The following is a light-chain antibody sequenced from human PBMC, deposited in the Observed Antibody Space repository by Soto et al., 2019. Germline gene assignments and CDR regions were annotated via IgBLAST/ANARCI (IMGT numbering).Light chain of an antibody. CDR2: RDN. Sequence: QAVVTQPPSASGAPGQRVTISCSGSSSSIGRHAVNWYQHLPGTAPRLLIYRDNQRPSGVPDRFSGSKSGTSASLAISGLQSDDEADYYCAAWDGSLKGWVFGGGTQLTVL. CDR3: AAWDGSLKGWV. V-gene: IGLV1-44*01. CDR1: SSSIGRHA. J-gene: IGLJ3*02.